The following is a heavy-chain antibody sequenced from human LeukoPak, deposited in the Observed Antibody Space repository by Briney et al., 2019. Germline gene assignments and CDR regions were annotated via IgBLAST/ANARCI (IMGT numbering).Heavy chain of an antibody. J-gene: IGHJ4*02. CDR2: IIPIFGTA. V-gene: IGHV1-69*13. CDR1: GGTFSSYA. D-gene: IGHD2-8*01. CDR3: ARGIYCTNGVCYKPFDY. Sequence: SVKVSCKASGGTFSSYAISWVRQAPGQGLEWMGGIIPIFGTANYAQKFQGRVTITADESTSTAYMELSSLRSEDTAVYYCARGIYCTNGVCYKPFDYWGQGTLVTVSS.